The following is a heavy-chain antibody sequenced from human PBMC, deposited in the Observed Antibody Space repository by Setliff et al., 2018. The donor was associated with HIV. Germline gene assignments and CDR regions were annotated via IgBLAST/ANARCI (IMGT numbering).Heavy chain of an antibody. D-gene: IGHD2-21*02. J-gene: IGHJ4*02. CDR2: IQTSGRT. CDR1: GGSISNYY. Sequence: PSETLSLTCTVSGGSISNYYWSWIRQPAGKGLEWIGRIQTSGRTNNNPSLKSRVTMSVGTSKNQFSLILTSVTAADTAVYYCARSSRVNCGGDCYLFDYWGQGTPVTVSS. CDR3: ARSSRVNCGGDCYLFDY. V-gene: IGHV4-4*07.